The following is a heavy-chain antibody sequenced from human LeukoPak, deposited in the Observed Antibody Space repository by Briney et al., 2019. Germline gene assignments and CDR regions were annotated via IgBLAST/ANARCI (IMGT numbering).Heavy chain of an antibody. D-gene: IGHD1-26*01. CDR1: GGSISTYNW. V-gene: IGHV4-4*02. CDR2: IYYSGST. CDR3: ARGEAT. J-gene: IGHJ4*02. Sequence: SETLSLTCAVSGGSISTYNWWSWVRPPPGKGLEWIGSIYYSGSTYYNPSLKSRVTISVDTSKNQFSLKLSSVTAADTAVYYCARGEATWGQGTLVTVSS.